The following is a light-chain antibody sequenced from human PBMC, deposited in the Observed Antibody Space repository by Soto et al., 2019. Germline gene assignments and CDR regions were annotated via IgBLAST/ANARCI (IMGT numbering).Light chain of an antibody. Sequence: QPVLTQPPSASGTPGQRVTISCSGSSSNIGGSPVNWFQQLPGTAPKLLIYGNTQRPSGVPDRFSGSKSGTSASLAISGLQSEDEADYFCAAWDDSLNGWVFGGGTKVTVL. CDR2: GNT. V-gene: IGLV1-44*01. CDR1: SSNIGGSP. J-gene: IGLJ3*02. CDR3: AAWDDSLNGWV.